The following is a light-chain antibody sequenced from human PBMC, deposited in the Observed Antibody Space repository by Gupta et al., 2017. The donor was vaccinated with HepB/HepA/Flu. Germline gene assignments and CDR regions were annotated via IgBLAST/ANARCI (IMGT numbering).Light chain of an antibody. CDR1: QSVSSW. J-gene: IGKJ1*01. CDR2: MAS. V-gene: IGKV1-5*03. CDR3: QREQGYSWA. Sequence: DIQMTQSPSTLPASVGDRVTITCRASQSVSSWLAWFQQKPGKAPKVLIPMASSLESGVPPRFSGSGSSTDFTLTISILHPDDFATYSCQREQGYSWAFGPGTKVDIK.